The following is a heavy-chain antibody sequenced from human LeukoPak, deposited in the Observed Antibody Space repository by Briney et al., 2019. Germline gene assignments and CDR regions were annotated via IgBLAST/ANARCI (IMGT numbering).Heavy chain of an antibody. D-gene: IGHD3-22*01. Sequence: MPGGSLRLSCAASGFTFSSYSMNWVRQAPGKGLEWVSSISSSSSYIYYADSVKGRFTISRDNAKNSLYLQMNSLRAEDTAVYYCARDWRDSSGKFPNDAFDIWGQGTMVTVSS. CDR2: ISSSSSYI. V-gene: IGHV3-21*01. CDR3: ARDWRDSSGKFPNDAFDI. CDR1: GFTFSSYS. J-gene: IGHJ3*02.